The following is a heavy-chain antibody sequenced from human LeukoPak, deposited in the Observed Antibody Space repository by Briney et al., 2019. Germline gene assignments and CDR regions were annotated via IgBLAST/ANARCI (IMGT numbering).Heavy chain of an antibody. V-gene: IGHV4-4*07. CDR3: AREGRDGYNYSFDY. J-gene: IGHJ4*02. CDR1: GGSISSYY. CDR2: IYTSGST. Sequence: SETLSLTCTVSGGSISSYYWSWIRQPAGKGLEWIGRIYTSGSTNYNPSLKSRVTISVDTSKNQFSLKLSSVTAADTAVYYCAREGRDGYNYSFDYWGQGTLVTVSS. D-gene: IGHD5-24*01.